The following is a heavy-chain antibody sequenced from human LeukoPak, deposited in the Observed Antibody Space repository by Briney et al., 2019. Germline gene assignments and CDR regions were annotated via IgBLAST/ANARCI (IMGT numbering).Heavy chain of an antibody. J-gene: IGHJ3*02. D-gene: IGHD2-2*01. CDR3: AGEYQLLGDAFDI. CDR1: GFTFSTYS. V-gene: IGHV3-21*01. CDR2: ISSSSSYI. Sequence: GGSLRLSCTASGFTFSTYSMNWVRQAPRKGLEWVSSISSSSSYIYYADSVKGRFTISRDNAKNSLYLQMNSLRAEDTAVYYCAGEYQLLGDAFDIWGQGTMVTVSS.